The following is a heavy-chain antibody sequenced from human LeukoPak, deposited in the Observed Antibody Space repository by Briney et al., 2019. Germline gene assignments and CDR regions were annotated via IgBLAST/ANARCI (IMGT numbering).Heavy chain of an antibody. D-gene: IGHD3-22*01. J-gene: IGHJ4*02. V-gene: IGHV1-58*02. CDR3: AAGPNYYYDSSGSEFDY. CDR2: IVVGSGNT. Sequence: SVKVSCKASGFTFTSSAMQWVRQARGQRLEWIGCIVVGSGNTNYAQKFQERVTITRDMSTSTAYMELSSLRSEDTAVYYCAAGPNYYYDSSGSEFDYWGQGTLVTVSS. CDR1: GFTFTSSA.